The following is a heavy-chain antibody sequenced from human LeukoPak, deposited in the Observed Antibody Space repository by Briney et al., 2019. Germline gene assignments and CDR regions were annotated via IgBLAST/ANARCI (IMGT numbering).Heavy chain of an antibody. J-gene: IGHJ4*02. V-gene: IGHV4-59*12. D-gene: IGHD4-17*01. CDR3: ARGRNDYGDKRSEY. CDR1: GGSINNFY. Sequence: PSETLSLTCTVSGGSINNFYWSWIRQPPGKGLEWIGYIYYSGSTNYNPSLKSRVTISVDTSKNQFSLKLSSVTAADTAVYYCARGRNDYGDKRSEYWGQGTLVTVSS. CDR2: IYYSGST.